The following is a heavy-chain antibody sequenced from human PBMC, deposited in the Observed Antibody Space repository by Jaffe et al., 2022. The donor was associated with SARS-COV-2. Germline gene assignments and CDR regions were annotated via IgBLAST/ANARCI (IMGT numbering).Heavy chain of an antibody. CDR2: ISYDGSNK. D-gene: IGHD6-6*01. J-gene: IGHJ6*02. CDR1: GFTFSSYA. V-gene: IGHV3-30-3*01. Sequence: QVQLVESGGGVVQPGRSLRLSCAASGFTFSSYAMHWVRQAPGKGLEWVAVISYDGSNKYYADSVKGRFTISRDNSKNTLYLQMNSLRAEDTAVYYCARDISHLGPVIAARPLGYYYYGMDVWGQGTTVTVSS. CDR3: ARDISHLGPVIAARPLGYYYYGMDV.